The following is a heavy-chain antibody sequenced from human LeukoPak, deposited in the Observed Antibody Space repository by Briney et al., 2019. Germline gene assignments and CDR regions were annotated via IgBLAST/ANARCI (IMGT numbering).Heavy chain of an antibody. CDR1: GGSISSYY. V-gene: IGHV4-59*01. CDR3: ARRNVDTAMVTFDY. Sequence: PSETLSLTCTVSGGSISSYYWSWIRQPPGKGLEWIGYIYYTGSTNYNPSLKSRVTISVDTSKNQFSLKLSSVTAADTAVYYCARRNVDTAMVTFDYWGQGTLVTVSS. J-gene: IGHJ4*02. D-gene: IGHD5-18*01. CDR2: IYYTGST.